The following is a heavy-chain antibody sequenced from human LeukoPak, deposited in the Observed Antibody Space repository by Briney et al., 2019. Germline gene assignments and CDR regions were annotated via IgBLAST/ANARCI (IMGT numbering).Heavy chain of an antibody. CDR2: ISSSTSTI. J-gene: IGHJ4*02. D-gene: IGHD5-18*01. CDR3: ARTPRYTYGPGDFDY. V-gene: IGHV3-48*04. Sequence: GGSLRLSCAASAFTFSTYSMNWVRQAPGKGLEWVSYISSSTSTIYYADSVRGRFTISRDNAKNSLYLQMNSLRAEDTAVYYCARTPRYTYGPGDFDYWGQGTLVTVSS. CDR1: AFTFSTYS.